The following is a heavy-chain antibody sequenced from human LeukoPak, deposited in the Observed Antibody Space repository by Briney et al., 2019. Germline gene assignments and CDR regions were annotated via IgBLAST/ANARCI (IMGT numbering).Heavy chain of an antibody. Sequence: GASVKVSCKASGYTFINYGINWVRQAPGQGLEWMGWISTYNGDTNYTEKLKGRVTMTTDTFTSTAYMELRSLTSDDTAVYYCARDKEMRLLWFGELLPFDPWGQGTLITVSS. CDR2: ISTYNGDT. V-gene: IGHV1-18*01. J-gene: IGHJ5*02. D-gene: IGHD3-10*01. CDR3: ARDKEMRLLWFGELLPFDP. CDR1: GYTFINYG.